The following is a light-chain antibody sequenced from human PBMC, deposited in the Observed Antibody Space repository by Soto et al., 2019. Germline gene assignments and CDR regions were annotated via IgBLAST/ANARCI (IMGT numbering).Light chain of an antibody. V-gene: IGLV2-11*01. CDR2: AVN. Sequence: QSALTQPRSVSGSPGQSVTISCTGTSSDVGDYNYVSWYQQHPGKAPKLLIYAVNMRPSGVPDRFSGSKSGNTASLTISGLQAEDEADYSCCSYAGSYTWVFGGWTKLTVL. J-gene: IGLJ3*02. CDR1: SSDVGDYNY. CDR3: CSYAGSYTWV.